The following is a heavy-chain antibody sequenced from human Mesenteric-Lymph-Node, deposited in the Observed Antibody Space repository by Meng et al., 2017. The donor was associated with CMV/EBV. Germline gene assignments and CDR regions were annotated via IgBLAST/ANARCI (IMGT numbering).Heavy chain of an antibody. CDR1: GGSFSGYY. J-gene: IGHJ4*02. CDR2: INHSGST. V-gene: IGHV4-34*01. CDR3: ARGSSYDILTGYFDY. Sequence: QLQFHQWGAGLLKPSETLSVTCAVYGGSFSGYYWNWIRQSPEKGLEWIGEINHSGSTTYNPSFTSRIIISVDTSTNQISLNMSSVTAADTAVYYCARGSSYDILTGYFDYWGQGALVTVSS. D-gene: IGHD3-9*01.